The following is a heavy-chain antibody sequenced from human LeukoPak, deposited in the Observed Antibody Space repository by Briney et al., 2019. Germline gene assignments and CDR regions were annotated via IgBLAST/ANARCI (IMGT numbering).Heavy chain of an antibody. CDR2: ISGSGGST. D-gene: IGHD3-10*01. Sequence: GGSLRLSCAASGFTFSSYAMSWVRQAPGKGLEWVSAISGSGGSTYYADSVKGRFTISSDNSKNTLYLQMNSLKAEDTAVYYCAGRKRLLWFGELPLDPWGQGTLVTVSS. V-gene: IGHV3-23*01. CDR3: AGRKRLLWFGELPLDP. J-gene: IGHJ5*02. CDR1: GFTFSSYA.